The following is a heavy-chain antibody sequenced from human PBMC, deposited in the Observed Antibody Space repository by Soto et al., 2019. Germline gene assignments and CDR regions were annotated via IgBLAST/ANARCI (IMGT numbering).Heavy chain of an antibody. J-gene: IGHJ6*02. CDR2: IYPLDSYT. CDR3: TRRATNSNLYGMDV. CDR1: GYSFTHKW. D-gene: IGHD1-26*01. Sequence: GESLKISCKASGYSFTHKWIAWVRQTPGKGLEWLGVIYPLDSYTNYSPSFQGHVTISADKSISTAYLQWSSLKASDTAMYYCTRRATNSNLYGMDVWGQGTTVTVSS. V-gene: IGHV5-51*01.